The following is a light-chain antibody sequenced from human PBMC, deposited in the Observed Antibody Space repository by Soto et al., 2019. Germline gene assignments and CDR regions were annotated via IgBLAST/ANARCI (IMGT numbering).Light chain of an antibody. Sequence: QSVLTQPPSVSAAPGQKVTISCSGSSSNIGDSFVSWYQHIPGTAPKLVIHDTSGRPSGIPDRFSGSKSGTSAFLGITGLQAGDEADYYCWTWDTSLSAGVFGGVTQLTVL. CDR1: SSNIGDSF. J-gene: IGLJ2*01. V-gene: IGLV1-51*01. CDR3: WTWDTSLSAGV. CDR2: DTS.